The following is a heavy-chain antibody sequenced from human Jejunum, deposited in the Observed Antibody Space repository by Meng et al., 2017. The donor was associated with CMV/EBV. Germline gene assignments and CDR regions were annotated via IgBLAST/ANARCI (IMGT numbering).Heavy chain of an antibody. V-gene: IGHV3-33*05. D-gene: IGHD3-10*01. Sequence: SGFTFSNYPMHWVRQAPGKGLEWVAYISYNGGRTYMADSVKGRFTISRDNSKNTMYLQMNSLRADDTAVYYCAREGTLSFSPESWGQGTLVTVSS. J-gene: IGHJ5*02. CDR2: ISYNGGRT. CDR3: AREGTLSFSPES. CDR1: GFTFSNYP.